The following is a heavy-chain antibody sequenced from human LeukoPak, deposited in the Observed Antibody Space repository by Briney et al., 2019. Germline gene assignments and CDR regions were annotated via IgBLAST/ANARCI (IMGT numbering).Heavy chain of an antibody. CDR1: GYTFTAYY. CDR3: ARSYYDFWSGYYSYWFDP. J-gene: IGHJ5*02. V-gene: IGHV1-2*06. Sequence: GASVKVSCKASGYTFTAYYIHWVRQAPGQGLEWMGRINPKNGDTNYAQKFQDRVTMTRDTSMSAAYMEISRLTYDDTAVYYCARSYYDFWSGYYSYWFDPWGQGTLVTVSS. CDR2: INPKNGDT. D-gene: IGHD3-3*01.